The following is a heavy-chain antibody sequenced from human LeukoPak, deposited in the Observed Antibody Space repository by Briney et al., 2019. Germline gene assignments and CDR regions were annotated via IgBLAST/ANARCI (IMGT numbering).Heavy chain of an antibody. CDR1: GGSISGTDLY. Sequence: SETLSLTCTVSGGSISGTDLYWGWIRQLPGKGLEWIGNIHSTGNSFCNPSLKSRVTITIDTSKNQFSLKLSSVTAADTAVYYCEKDSHLDVWGHGTTVTVSS. J-gene: IGHJ6*02. CDR2: IHSTGNS. CDR3: EKDSHLDV. V-gene: IGHV4-39*01. D-gene: IGHD2-15*01.